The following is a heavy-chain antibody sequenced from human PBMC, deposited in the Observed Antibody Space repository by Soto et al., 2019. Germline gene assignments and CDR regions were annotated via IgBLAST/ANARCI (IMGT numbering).Heavy chain of an antibody. CDR3: ARVRNSYGLGDWFDP. J-gene: IGHJ5*02. CDR2: ISAYNGNT. Sequence: ASVKVSGKASGYNFTRYGISWVRQAPGQGLEWMGWISAYNGNTNYAQKLQGRVTMTTDTSTSTAYMELRSLRSDDTAVYYCARVRNSYGLGDWFDPWGQGTMVTVSS. V-gene: IGHV1-18*01. D-gene: IGHD5-18*01. CDR1: GYNFTRYG.